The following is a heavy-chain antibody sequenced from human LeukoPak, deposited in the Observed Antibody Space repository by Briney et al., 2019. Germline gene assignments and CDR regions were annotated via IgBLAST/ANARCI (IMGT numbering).Heavy chain of an antibody. CDR3: AKDMHDYGDYYFDY. CDR2: MSWNSGSI. CDR1: GFTFDDYA. D-gene: IGHD4-17*01. Sequence: GGSLRLSCAASGFTFDDYAMNWVGQAPGKGLEWVSCMSWNSGSIGYADSVKGRFTISRDNANNSLYLQMNSLRAEDTALYYCAKDMHDYGDYYFDYWGQGTLVAVSS. V-gene: IGHV3-9*01. J-gene: IGHJ4*02.